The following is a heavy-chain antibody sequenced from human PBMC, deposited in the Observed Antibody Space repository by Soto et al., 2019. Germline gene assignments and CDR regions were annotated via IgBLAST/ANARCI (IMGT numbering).Heavy chain of an antibody. Sequence: QVQLVQSGAEVKKPGSSVKVSCTASGGTFGSYAISWVRQAPGQGLEWMGGIIPIPGTANYAQKFQGRVTIAADESKSTAYTERSRLRSEDTAVYYCARSQGSSTSLEIYYYYYYGMDVWGQGTTVTVSS. CDR3: ARSQGSSTSLEIYYYYYYGMDV. V-gene: IGHV1-69*01. D-gene: IGHD2-2*01. CDR2: IIPIPGTA. J-gene: IGHJ6*02. CDR1: GGTFGSYA.